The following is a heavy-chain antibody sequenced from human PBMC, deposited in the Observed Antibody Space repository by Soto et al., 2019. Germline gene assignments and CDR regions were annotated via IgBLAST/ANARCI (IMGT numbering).Heavy chain of an antibody. CDR3: ARLPRVAGYNWFDP. J-gene: IGHJ5*02. Sequence: SETLSLTCAVYGGSFSGYYWSWIRQPPGKGLEWIGEINHSGSTNYNPSLKSRVTISVDTSKNQFSLKLSSVTAADTAVYYCARLPRVAGYNWFDPWGQGTLVTVSS. CDR1: GGSFSGYY. CDR2: INHSGST. D-gene: IGHD2-15*01. V-gene: IGHV4-34*01.